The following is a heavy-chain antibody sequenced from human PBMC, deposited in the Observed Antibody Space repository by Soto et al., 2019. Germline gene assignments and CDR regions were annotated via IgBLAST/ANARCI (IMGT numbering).Heavy chain of an antibody. CDR3: ARNMDYYYGPGSGNGHGF. V-gene: IGHV1-2*02. CDR2: LNTKFGDT. J-gene: IGHJ6*02. Sequence: QVQLVQSGAEVKEPGDSVRVSCEASGYTFTAYYIHWVRQAPGQGLEWMGWLNTKFGDTTYAQDFQGRVSMTRDMSVSNVDMELSRLTSDDTAIYDCARNMDYYYGPGSGNGHGFWGQGTTVTVFS. CDR1: GYTFTAYY. D-gene: IGHD3-10*01.